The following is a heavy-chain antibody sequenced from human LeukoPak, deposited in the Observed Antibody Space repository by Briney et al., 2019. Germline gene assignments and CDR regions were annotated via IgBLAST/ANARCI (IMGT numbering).Heavy chain of an antibody. J-gene: IGHJ4*02. CDR2: LYPGDSDT. CDR1: GYSFTNYW. CDR3: ARHGSDWSSDY. Sequence: ESLKISCKGSGYSFTNYWIGWVRQMPGKGLEWMGILYPGDSDTRYGPSFQGQVTISADKSISTAYLQWSSLKASDTAMYYCARHGSDWSSDYWGQGTLVTVSS. V-gene: IGHV5-51*01. D-gene: IGHD3-10*01.